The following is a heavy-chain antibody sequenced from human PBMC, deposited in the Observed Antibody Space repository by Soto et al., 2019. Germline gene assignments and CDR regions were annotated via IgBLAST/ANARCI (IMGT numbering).Heavy chain of an antibody. J-gene: IGHJ4*02. CDR2: IKSKTDGGTT. Sequence: GGSLRLSCAASGFTFSNAWMNWVRQAPGKGLEWVGRIKSKTDGGTTDYAAPVKGRFTISRDDSKNTLYLQMNSLKTEDTAVYYCTTLYYYDSSGYYSFGNYWGQGTLVTVSS. V-gene: IGHV3-15*07. CDR1: GFTFSNAW. D-gene: IGHD3-22*01. CDR3: TTLYYYDSSGYYSFGNY.